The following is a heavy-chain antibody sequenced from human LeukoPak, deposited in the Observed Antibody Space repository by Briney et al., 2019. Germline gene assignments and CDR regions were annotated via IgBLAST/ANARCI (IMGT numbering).Heavy chain of an antibody. Sequence: GGSLRLSCAASGLTFTGYGFQWVRQAPGKGLEWVAVIWYDGTNKYYADSVKGRFIISRDNSKNTLYLQMNSLRAEDTAVYYCAKDGSGGGWKWFDPWGQGTLVTVSS. CDR3: AKDGSGGGWKWFDP. CDR1: GLTFTGYG. D-gene: IGHD2-15*01. V-gene: IGHV3-33*06. CDR2: IWYDGTNK. J-gene: IGHJ5*02.